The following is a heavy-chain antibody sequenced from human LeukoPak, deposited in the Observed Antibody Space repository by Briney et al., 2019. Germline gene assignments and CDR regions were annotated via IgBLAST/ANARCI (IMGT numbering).Heavy chain of an antibody. Sequence: SETLSLTCAVYGGSFSGYYWSWIRQPPGKGLEWIGEINHSGSTNYNPSLKSRVTISVDTSKNQFSLKLSSVTAADTAVYYCARVRGYGSHHHNIDLSWFDPWGQGTLVTVSS. CDR1: GGSFSGYY. CDR2: INHSGST. V-gene: IGHV4-34*01. J-gene: IGHJ5*02. CDR3: ARVRGYGSHHHNIDLSWFDP. D-gene: IGHD6-19*01.